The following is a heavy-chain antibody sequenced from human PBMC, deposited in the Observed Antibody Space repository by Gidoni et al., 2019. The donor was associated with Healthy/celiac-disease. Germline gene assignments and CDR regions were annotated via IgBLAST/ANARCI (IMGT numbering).Heavy chain of an antibody. CDR3: ARIRGSSSRHDAFDI. Sequence: QVTLKESGPALVQPTQTLTLTCTFSGFSLRTSGMRVSWIRQPPGKALEWLARIDWDDDKFYSTSLKTRLTSAKDTSKNQVVLTMTNMDPVDTATYYCARIRGSSSRHDAFDIWGQGTMVTVSS. CDR2: IDWDDDK. D-gene: IGHD6-13*01. CDR1: GFSLRTSGMR. J-gene: IGHJ3*02. V-gene: IGHV2-70*04.